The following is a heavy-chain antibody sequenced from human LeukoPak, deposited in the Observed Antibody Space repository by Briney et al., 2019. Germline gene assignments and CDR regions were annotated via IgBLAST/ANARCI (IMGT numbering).Heavy chain of an antibody. D-gene: IGHD2-15*01. CDR2: IYTSGST. J-gene: IGHJ4*02. Sequence: SETLSLTCTVSGGSISSYYWSWIRQPAGKGLEWIGRIYTSGSTNYNPSLKSRVTMSVDTSKNQFSLKLSSVTAADTAAYYCARLGVVAATLPTTALYYFDYWGQGTLVTVSS. V-gene: IGHV4-4*07. CDR3: ARLGVVAATLPTTALYYFDY. CDR1: GGSISSYY.